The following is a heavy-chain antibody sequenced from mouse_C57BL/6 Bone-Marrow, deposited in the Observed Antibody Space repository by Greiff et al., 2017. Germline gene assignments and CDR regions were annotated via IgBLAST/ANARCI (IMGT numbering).Heavy chain of an antibody. CDR3: TTALSLY. J-gene: IGHJ2*01. CDR1: GFNIKDDY. CDR2: IDPENGDT. V-gene: IGHV14-4*01. Sequence: EVQLQQSGAELVRPGASVKLSCTASGFNIKDDYMHWVKQRPEQGLEWIGWIDPENGDTEYASKFQGKATITADPSSNTAYLQLSSLTSEDTAVDYCTTALSLYWGQGTTLTVSS.